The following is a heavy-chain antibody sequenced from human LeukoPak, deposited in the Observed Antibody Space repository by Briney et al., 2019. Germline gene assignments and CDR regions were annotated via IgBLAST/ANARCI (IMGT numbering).Heavy chain of an antibody. V-gene: IGHV4-59*12. D-gene: IGHD5-18*01. CDR3: ARGGRGYNYGSSPFDC. J-gene: IGHJ4*02. CDR1: GGSISSYY. CDR2: IYYSGST. Sequence: PSETLSLTCTVSGGSISSYYWSWIRQPPGKGLEWIGYIYYSGSTNYNPSLKSRVTISVDTSKNQFSLKLTSVTAADTAVYYCARGGRGYNYGSSPFDCWGQGTLVTVSS.